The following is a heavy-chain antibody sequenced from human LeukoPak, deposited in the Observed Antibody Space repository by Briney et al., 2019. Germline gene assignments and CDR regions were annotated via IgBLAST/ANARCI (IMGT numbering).Heavy chain of an antibody. V-gene: IGHV1-18*01. Sequence: ASVTVSCTASGYTFIIYGFTWVRQAPGQGLEWMGWISAYNGNTNFAQKLQGRVTMTTDTSTSTAYMELRSLRSDDTAVYYCARVEALIAAAGGDYWGQGTLVTVSP. J-gene: IGHJ4*02. CDR1: GYTFIIYG. CDR2: ISAYNGNT. D-gene: IGHD6-13*01. CDR3: ARVEALIAAAGGDY.